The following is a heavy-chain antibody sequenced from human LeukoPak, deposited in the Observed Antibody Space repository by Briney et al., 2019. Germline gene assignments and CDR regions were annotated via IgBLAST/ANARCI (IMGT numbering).Heavy chain of an antibody. CDR2: ITPIFGTA. Sequence: SVKVSCKASGGTFSRFTISWVRQAPGQGFEWMGGITPIFGTANFAQKFQGRVSITADESTSTAFMELSSLRSEDTAVYYCARAGGGYCSSTSCPQRAYGMDVWGQGTTVTVSS. CDR3: ARAGGGYCSSTSCPQRAYGMDV. V-gene: IGHV1-69*01. J-gene: IGHJ6*02. D-gene: IGHD2-2*01. CDR1: GGTFSRFT.